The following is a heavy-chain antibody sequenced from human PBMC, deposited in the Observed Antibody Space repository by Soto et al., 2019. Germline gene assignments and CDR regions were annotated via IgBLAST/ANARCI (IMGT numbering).Heavy chain of an antibody. CDR1: GFTFRNYD. J-gene: IGHJ6*02. CDR3: ARTDRDFYGLDV. Sequence: ESGGGLVQPGGSLRLSCEASGFTFRNYDMHWVHQGTGKGLEWVSGISAAGDPDYADSVEGRFTISRENAQNSFFLQMNSLRVGDTAVYYCARTDRDFYGLDVWGQGTTVIVSS. CDR2: ISAAGDP. V-gene: IGHV3-13*05.